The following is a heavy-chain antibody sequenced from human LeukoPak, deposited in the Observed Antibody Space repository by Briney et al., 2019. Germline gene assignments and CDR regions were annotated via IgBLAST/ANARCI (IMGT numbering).Heavy chain of an antibody. Sequence: PGGSLRLSCAASGFTFSSYAMSWVRQAPGKGLEWVSAISGSGGSTYYADSVKGRFTISRDNSKNTLYLQMNSLRAEDTAVYYCAKQFTTVVTRNYYHYMDVWGKGTTVTVSS. CDR1: GFTFSSYA. CDR2: ISGSGGST. V-gene: IGHV3-23*01. CDR3: AKQFTTVVTRNYYHYMDV. J-gene: IGHJ6*03. D-gene: IGHD4-23*01.